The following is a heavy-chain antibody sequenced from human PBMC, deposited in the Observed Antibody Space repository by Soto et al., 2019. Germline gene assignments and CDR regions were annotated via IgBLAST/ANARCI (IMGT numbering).Heavy chain of an antibody. CDR1: GDSVSSNSAA. J-gene: IGHJ6*02. CDR3: ARGIAVAGMGYYYYYGMDV. CDR2: TYYRSKWYN. V-gene: IGHV6-1*01. Sequence: PSQTLSLTCAISGDSVSSNSAAWNWIRQSPSRGLEWLGRTYYRSKWYNDYAVSVKSRITINPDTSKNQFSLQLNSVTPEDTAEYYCARGIAVAGMGYYYYYGMDVWGQGTTVTVSS. D-gene: IGHD6-19*01.